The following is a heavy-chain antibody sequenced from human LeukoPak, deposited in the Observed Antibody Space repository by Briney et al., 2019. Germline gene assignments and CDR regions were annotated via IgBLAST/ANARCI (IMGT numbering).Heavy chain of an antibody. CDR2: INTNTGNP. Sequence: ASVKVSCKASGYTFTSYAMNWVRQAPGQGLEWMGWINTNTGNPTYAQGFTGRFVFSLDTSVSTAYLQISSLKAEDTAVYYCARDRYGDYGSGTHRPYYFDYWGQGTLVTVSS. V-gene: IGHV7-4-1*02. D-gene: IGHD3-10*01. CDR1: GYTFTSYA. CDR3: ARDRYGDYGSGTHRPYYFDY. J-gene: IGHJ4*02.